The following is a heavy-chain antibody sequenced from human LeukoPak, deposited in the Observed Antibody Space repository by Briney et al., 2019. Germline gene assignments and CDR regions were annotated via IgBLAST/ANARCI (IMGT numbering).Heavy chain of an antibody. V-gene: IGHV3-49*04. J-gene: IGHJ4*02. Sequence: PGGSLRLSCTASGFTFGDYAMSWVRQAPGKGLEWLGFIRGKAYGGTTEYAASVKGRFTISRDDSKSIAYLQMNSLKTEDTAVYYCTRDPGAPYYDSSGYYSDYWGQGTLVTVSS. CDR1: GFTFGDYA. CDR3: TRDPGAPYYDSSGYYSDY. D-gene: IGHD3-22*01. CDR2: IRGKAYGGTT.